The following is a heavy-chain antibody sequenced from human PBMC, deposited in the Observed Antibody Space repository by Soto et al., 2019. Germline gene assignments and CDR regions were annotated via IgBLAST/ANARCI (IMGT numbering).Heavy chain of an antibody. CDR3: ARSDTPMVTFPYYYYMDV. Sequence: SETLSLTCSVSGGSIISYYWIWIRQPPGKGLEWIGYIYYSGSTSYNPSLKSRVTISVGTSKNQFSLKLSSVTAADTAVYYCARSDTPMVTFPYYYYMDVWGKGTTVTVSS. V-gene: IGHV4-59*08. CDR2: IYYSGST. D-gene: IGHD5-18*01. J-gene: IGHJ6*03. CDR1: GGSIISYY.